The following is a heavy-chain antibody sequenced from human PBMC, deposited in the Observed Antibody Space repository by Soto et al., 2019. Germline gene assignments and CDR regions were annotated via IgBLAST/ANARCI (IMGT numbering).Heavy chain of an antibody. CDR1: GGTFSSYT. J-gene: IGHJ3*02. D-gene: IGHD6-13*01. CDR2: IIPILGIA. V-gene: IGHV1-69*04. Sequence: SVKVSCKASGGTFSSYTISWVRQAPGQGLEWMGRIIPILGIANYAQKFQGRVTITADKSTSTAYMELSSLRSEDTAVYYCARDRIAAAGQDAFDIWGQGTMVTVSS. CDR3: ARDRIAAAGQDAFDI.